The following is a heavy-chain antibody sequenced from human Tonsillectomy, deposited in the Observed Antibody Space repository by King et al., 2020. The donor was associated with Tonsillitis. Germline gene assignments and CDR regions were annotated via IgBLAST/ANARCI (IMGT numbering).Heavy chain of an antibody. J-gene: IGHJ6*03. CDR1: GYTFTSYG. D-gene: IGHD1-26*01. CDR3: ARDMWDLRMDV. Sequence: VQLVQSGAEVKKPGASVKVSCKASGYTFTSYGISWVRQAPGQGLEWMGWISPYNGDTDYAQKFQGRVTMTTDTSTSTDYMELRSLRSDDTAVYYCARDMWDLRMDVWGKGTTVTVSS. CDR2: ISPYNGDT. V-gene: IGHV1-18*01.